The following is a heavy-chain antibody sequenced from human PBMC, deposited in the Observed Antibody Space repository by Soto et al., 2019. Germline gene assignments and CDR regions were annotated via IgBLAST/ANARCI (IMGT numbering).Heavy chain of an antibody. D-gene: IGHD6-13*01. Sequence: QVQLVQSGVEVKKPGASVKVSCKTSGYTFSTYPISWVRQAPGQGLEWVGWISTYNGKTNYGQKFQGRVTITTDTSASTAYMNLRNLRSDDTAVYYCARDRVEAALGTFDQWGQGTLVTVSS. J-gene: IGHJ4*02. V-gene: IGHV1-18*01. CDR1: GYTFSTYP. CDR3: ARDRVEAALGTFDQ. CDR2: ISTYNGKT.